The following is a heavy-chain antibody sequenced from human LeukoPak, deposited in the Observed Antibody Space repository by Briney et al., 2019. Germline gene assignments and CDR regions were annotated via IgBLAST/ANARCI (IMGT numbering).Heavy chain of an antibody. CDR2: IKSDGRT. D-gene: IGHD3-22*01. V-gene: IGHV3-74*01. CDR1: GFTFSNYW. CDR3: ARAPSEIGGYYPEYFRH. J-gene: IGHJ1*01. Sequence: GGSLRLSCAAAGFTFSNYWMHWVRQAPGKGLVWVSRIKSDGRTNYADSVKVRFTISRYNAKNTVSLQMNSLRAEDTGVYYCARAPSEIGGYYPEYFRHWGQGTLVTVSS.